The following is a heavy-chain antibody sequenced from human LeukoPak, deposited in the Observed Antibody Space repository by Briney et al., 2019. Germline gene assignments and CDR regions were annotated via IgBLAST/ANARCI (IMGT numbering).Heavy chain of an antibody. D-gene: IGHD3-22*01. CDR2: IRSKGNSYAT. J-gene: IGHJ4*02. CDR1: GFSFSGSA. Sequence: PGGSQRLSCTASGFSFSGSAMHWVRQASGKGLEWVGRIRSKGNSYATAYAASVKGRFTISRDDSRNTAYLQMNSLKTEDTAVYYCTRHVGEDYYDSSGYYDWGQGTLVTVSS. V-gene: IGHV3-73*01. CDR3: TRHVGEDYYDSSGYYD.